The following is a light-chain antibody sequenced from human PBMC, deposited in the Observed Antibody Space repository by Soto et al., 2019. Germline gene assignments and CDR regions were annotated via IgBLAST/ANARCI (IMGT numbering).Light chain of an antibody. J-gene: IGKJ1*01. CDR3: QQYGSWT. CDR1: QSISSNY. V-gene: IGKV3-20*01. CDR2: GAS. Sequence: EIVLTQSPGTLSLSPGERATLSCRASQSISSNYLAWYQQKPGQAPRLLIYGASSRATGIPDRFSGRGSGTAFTLTISRLEPDDSAIYYCQQYGSWTFGQGTKVEIK.